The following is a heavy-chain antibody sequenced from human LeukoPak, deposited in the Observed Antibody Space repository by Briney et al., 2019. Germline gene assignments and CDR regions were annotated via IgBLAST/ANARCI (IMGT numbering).Heavy chain of an antibody. V-gene: IGHV3-7*03. CDR2: INQAGSEI. D-gene: IGHD5-12*01. Sequence: GGSLRLSCAASGFTFGTYWMSWVRQAPGKGPEWVANINQAGSEIYYVDSVKGRFTITRDNVQNSLHLQMDSLRAEGTAVYYCARVPLVSGSYGMDVWGQGTTVTVSS. CDR3: ARVPLVSGSYGMDV. CDR1: GFTFGTYW. J-gene: IGHJ6*02.